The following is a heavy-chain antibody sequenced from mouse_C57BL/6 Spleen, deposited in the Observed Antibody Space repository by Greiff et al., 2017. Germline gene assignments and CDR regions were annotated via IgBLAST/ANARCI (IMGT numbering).Heavy chain of an antibody. CDR1: GYAFSSSW. CDR2: IYPGDGDT. CDR3: ERGTYYYGSSYDYCAMDY. Sequence: VQLQESGPELVKPGASVKISCKASGYAFSSSWMNWVKQRPGKGLEWIGRIYPGDGDTNYNGKFKGKATLTADKSSSTAYMQLSSLTSENSAVYFCERGTYYYGSSYDYCAMDYWGQGTSVTVSS. D-gene: IGHD1-1*01. J-gene: IGHJ4*01. V-gene: IGHV1-82*01.